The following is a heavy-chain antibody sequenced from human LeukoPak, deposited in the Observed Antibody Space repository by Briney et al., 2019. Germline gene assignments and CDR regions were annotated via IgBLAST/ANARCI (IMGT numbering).Heavy chain of an antibody. Sequence: GGSLRLSCAASGFTFSSYEMNWVRQAPGKGLEWVSAISGSGGSTYYADSVKGRFTISRDNSKNTLYLQMNSLRAQDTAVYYCAKESASVVVAATGNWFDPWGQGTLVTVSS. CDR1: GFTFSSYE. CDR3: AKESASVVVAATGNWFDP. D-gene: IGHD2-15*01. CDR2: ISGSGGST. J-gene: IGHJ5*02. V-gene: IGHV3-23*01.